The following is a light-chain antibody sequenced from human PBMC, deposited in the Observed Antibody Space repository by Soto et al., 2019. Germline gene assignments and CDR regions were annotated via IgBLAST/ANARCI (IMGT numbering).Light chain of an antibody. CDR3: QQYESWPYT. Sequence: EIVMTQSPVTLSVSPGERDTLSCRASQSVRSNLAWYQQKRGRAPRLLIYGASTRATGIPARFSVSGSGTESTLTISSLQSEDFEVYYCQQYESWPYTFGQGTKLEIK. V-gene: IGKV3-15*01. J-gene: IGKJ2*01. CDR2: GAS. CDR1: QSVRSN.